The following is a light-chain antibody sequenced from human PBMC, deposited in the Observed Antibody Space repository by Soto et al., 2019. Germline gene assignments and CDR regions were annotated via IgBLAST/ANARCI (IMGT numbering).Light chain of an antibody. Sequence: IQLTQSPSSLSASVGDRVTITCRASQGIRNYLAWYQQKPGKAPNLLIYLASTLQGGVPSRFSCSGSGTDFSLTISSLQPEDVATYYCQYLNSFPLTFGGGTKVELK. J-gene: IGKJ4*01. CDR2: LAS. CDR1: QGIRNY. V-gene: IGKV1-9*01. CDR3: QYLNSFPLT.